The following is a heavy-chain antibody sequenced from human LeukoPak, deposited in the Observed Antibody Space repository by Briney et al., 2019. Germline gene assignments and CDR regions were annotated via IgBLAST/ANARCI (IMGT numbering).Heavy chain of an antibody. Sequence: SETLSLTCAVYGGSFSGYYWSWIRQPPGKGLEWIGEINHSGSTNYNPSLKSRVTISVDTSKNQFSLKLSSVTAADTAVYYCAREGYYGSGRLTDYWGQGTLVTVSS. CDR1: GGSFSGYY. CDR2: INHSGST. J-gene: IGHJ4*02. CDR3: AREGYYGSGRLTDY. D-gene: IGHD3-10*01. V-gene: IGHV4-34*01.